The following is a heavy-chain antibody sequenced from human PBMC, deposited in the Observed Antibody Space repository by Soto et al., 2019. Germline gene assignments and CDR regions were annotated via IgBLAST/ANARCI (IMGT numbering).Heavy chain of an antibody. Sequence: GGSLRLSCAASGFTFSSYAMHWVRQAPGKGLEWVAVISYDGSNKYYADSVKGRFTISRDNSKNTLYLQMNSLRAEDTAVYYCARGFHIVATIVDYWGQGTLVTVSS. CDR1: GFTFSSYA. V-gene: IGHV3-30-3*01. J-gene: IGHJ4*02. CDR2: ISYDGSNK. CDR3: ARGFHIVATIVDY. D-gene: IGHD5-12*01.